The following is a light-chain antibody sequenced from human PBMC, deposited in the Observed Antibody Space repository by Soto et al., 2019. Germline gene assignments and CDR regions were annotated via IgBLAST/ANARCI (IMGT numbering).Light chain of an antibody. CDR3: QPVTTWLLT. V-gene: IGKV3-11*01. CDR1: QSVSSY. Sequence: ESVLTQAPATLFLSPGERATLSCRASQSVSSYLAWYQQKPGQAPRLLIYDASNRATGIPARFSGSGSGTDFTLTISSLEQEDFAVYYCQPVTTWLLTFAQGPRMEIK. J-gene: IGKJ5*01. CDR2: DAS.